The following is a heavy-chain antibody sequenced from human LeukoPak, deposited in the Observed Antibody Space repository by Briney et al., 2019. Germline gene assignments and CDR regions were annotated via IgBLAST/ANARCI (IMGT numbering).Heavy chain of an antibody. Sequence: GGSLRLSCAASGFTFSSYAMHWVRQAPGKGLEYVSAISSNGGSTYYANSVKGRFTISRDNSKNTLYLQMGSLRAEDMAVYYCARKSPAAHDAFDIWGQGTMVTVSS. V-gene: IGHV3-64*01. D-gene: IGHD2-2*01. CDR2: ISSNGGST. J-gene: IGHJ3*02. CDR1: GFTFSSYA. CDR3: ARKSPAAHDAFDI.